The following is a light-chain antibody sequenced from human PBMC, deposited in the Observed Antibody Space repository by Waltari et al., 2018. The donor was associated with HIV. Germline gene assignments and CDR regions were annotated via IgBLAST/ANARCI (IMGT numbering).Light chain of an antibody. Sequence: EILMTQSPVTLSVSPGERATLSCKASETINNNLAWFQQQPGQPPRLLIYGASIRASDISDRFFGGGSGTEFTLNISLLQSEDSAVYYCQQYSKGLTFGGGTKVEIK. J-gene: IGKJ4*01. CDR1: ETINNN. V-gene: IGKV3D-15*03. CDR3: QQYSKGLT. CDR2: GAS.